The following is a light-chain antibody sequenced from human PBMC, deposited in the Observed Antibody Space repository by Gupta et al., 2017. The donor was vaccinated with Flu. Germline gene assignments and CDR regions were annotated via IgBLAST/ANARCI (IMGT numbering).Light chain of an antibody. CDR1: QSVSSSS. CDR2: GAS. CDR3: QQYGTSPQT. Sequence: ELVLTQSPGTLSLSPRERATLSCRASQSVSSSSLAWYQQKPGQAPRLLIYGASSRATGIPVRFSGSGSGTDFTLTISRLEPEDFAVYYCQQYGTSPQTFGQGTKVEVK. J-gene: IGKJ1*01. V-gene: IGKV3-20*01.